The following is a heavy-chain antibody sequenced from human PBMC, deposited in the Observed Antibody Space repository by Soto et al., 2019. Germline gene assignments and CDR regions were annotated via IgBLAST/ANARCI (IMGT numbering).Heavy chain of an antibody. CDR2: ISAYNGNT. D-gene: IGHD2-15*01. V-gene: IGHV1-18*01. CDR1: GYTFTSYG. J-gene: IGHJ4*02. Sequence: QVQLVQSGAEVKKPGASVKVSCKASGYTFTSYGISWVRQAPGQGLEWMGWISAYNGNTNYAQKLQGRVTMTTDTSTSKAYMELRSLRSDDTAVYSCARASCSGGSCYSNYFDYWGQGTLVTVSS. CDR3: ARASCSGGSCYSNYFDY.